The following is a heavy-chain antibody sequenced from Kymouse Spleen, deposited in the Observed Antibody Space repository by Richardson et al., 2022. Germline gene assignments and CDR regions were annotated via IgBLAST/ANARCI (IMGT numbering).Heavy chain of an antibody. J-gene: IGHJ5*02. CDR3: ARNYGSGSYYHNWFDP. CDR1: GGSFSGYY. D-gene: IGHD3-10*01. Sequence: QVQLQQWGAGLLKPSETLSLTCAVYGGSFSGYYWSWIRQPPGKGLEWIGEINHSGSTNYNPSLKSRVTISVDTSKNQFSLKLSSVTAADTAVYYCARNYGSGSYYHNWFDPWGQGTLVTVSS. V-gene: IGHV4-34*01. CDR2: INHSGST.